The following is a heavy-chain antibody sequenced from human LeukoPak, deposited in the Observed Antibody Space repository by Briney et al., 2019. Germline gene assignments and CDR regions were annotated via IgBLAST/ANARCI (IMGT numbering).Heavy chain of an antibody. CDR1: GFTFDDYA. D-gene: IGHD5-12*01. CDR2: ISWNSGSI. J-gene: IGHJ3*02. Sequence: GGFLRLSCAASGFTFDDYAMHWVRQAPGKGLEWVSGISWNSGSIGYADSVKGRFTISRDNAKNSLYLQMNSLRAEDTALYYCAKASGYAPLDAFDIWGQGTMVTVSS. CDR3: AKASGYAPLDAFDI. V-gene: IGHV3-9*01.